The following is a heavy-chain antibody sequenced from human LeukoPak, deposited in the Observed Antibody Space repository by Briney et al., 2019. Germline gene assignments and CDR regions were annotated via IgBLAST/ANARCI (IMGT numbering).Heavy chain of an antibody. CDR2: ISTSGSTI. CDR3: AREDRELFDY. Sequence: GGSLRLSCAASGFTFSHYEMTWVRQAPGKGLEWVSFISTSGSTIYYADSVKGRFTISRDNAKNSMYLQMNSLRAEDTAVYYCAREDRELFDYWGQGTLVTVSS. D-gene: IGHD1-26*01. J-gene: IGHJ4*02. V-gene: IGHV3-48*03. CDR1: GFTFSHYE.